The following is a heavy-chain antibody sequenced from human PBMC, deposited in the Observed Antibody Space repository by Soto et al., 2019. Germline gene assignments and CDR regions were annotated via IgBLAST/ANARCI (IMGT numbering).Heavy chain of an antibody. D-gene: IGHD3-22*01. V-gene: IGHV1-2*04. CDR3: ARDQYYYDSSGYGNYFDY. Sequence: ASVKVSCKASGYTFTSYGISWVRQAPGQGLEWMGWINPNSGGTNYAQKFQGWVTMTRDTSISTAYMELSRLRSDDTAVYYCARDQYYYDSSGYGNYFDYWGQGTLVTVSS. J-gene: IGHJ4*02. CDR2: INPNSGGT. CDR1: GYTFTSYG.